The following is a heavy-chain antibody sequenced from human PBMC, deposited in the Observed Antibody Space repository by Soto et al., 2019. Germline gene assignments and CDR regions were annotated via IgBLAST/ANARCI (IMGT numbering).Heavy chain of an antibody. J-gene: IGHJ6*02. CDR3: AKDMVGITVTTNGMDV. Sequence: RLSCAASGFTFSSYAMSWVRQAPGKGLEWVSAISGSGGSTYYADSVKGRFTISRDNSKNTLYLQMNSLRAEDTAVYYCAKDMVGITVTTNGMDVWGQGTTATVSS. D-gene: IGHD4-4*01. CDR2: ISGSGGST. CDR1: GFTFSSYA. V-gene: IGHV3-23*01.